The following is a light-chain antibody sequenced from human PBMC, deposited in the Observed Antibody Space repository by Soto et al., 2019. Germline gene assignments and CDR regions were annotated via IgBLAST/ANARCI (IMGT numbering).Light chain of an antibody. Sequence: EIVMTQSPATLSVSPGERATLSCRASEGVSSNLAWYQQKPGQAPRLLIYGASTRASGIPARFSGSGSGTEFALTISSLQSEDFAIYYCQQYKNWPPLTFGRGTKVEV. CDR2: GAS. V-gene: IGKV3-15*01. J-gene: IGKJ4*01. CDR1: EGVSSN. CDR3: QQYKNWPPLT.